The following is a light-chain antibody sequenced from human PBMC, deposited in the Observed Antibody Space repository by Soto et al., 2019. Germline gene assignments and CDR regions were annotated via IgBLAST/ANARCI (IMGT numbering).Light chain of an antibody. J-gene: IGKJ1*01. V-gene: IGKV3-20*01. CDR3: QEYGSSRT. Sequence: EIVLTQSPGTLSLSPGERATLSCRASQTVRSSYLAWYQQKPGQAPRLLIYGASSRATGIPDRFSGTESGTDFTLTITRLEPEDFAVYYCQEYGSSRTFGQGTKVDIK. CDR1: QTVRSSY. CDR2: GAS.